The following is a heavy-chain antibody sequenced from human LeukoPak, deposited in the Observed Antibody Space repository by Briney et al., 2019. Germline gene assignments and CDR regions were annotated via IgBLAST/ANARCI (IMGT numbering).Heavy chain of an antibody. J-gene: IGHJ6*02. V-gene: IGHV1-69*04. D-gene: IGHD4-17*01. CDR1: GGTYISYA. CDR2: IIPILGIA. Sequence: GASVKVSCKASGGTYISYAISWVRQAPGQGLEWMGSIIPILGIANYAQKFQGRVTITADKSTSTAYMELSSLRSEDTAVYYCARDHDGDYVCVQSEYYYYYGMDVWGQGTTVTVSS. CDR3: ARDHDGDYVCVQSEYYYYYGMDV.